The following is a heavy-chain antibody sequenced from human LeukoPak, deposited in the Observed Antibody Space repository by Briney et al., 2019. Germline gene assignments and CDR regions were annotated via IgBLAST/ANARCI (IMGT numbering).Heavy chain of an antibody. V-gene: IGHV3-23*01. CDR1: GFTFSSFG. CDR3: AKDVVTMIRGGYFDY. J-gene: IGHJ4*02. D-gene: IGHD3-22*01. CDR2: ISSTGGTA. Sequence: QPGGTLRLSCAASGFTFSSFGMSWVRQAPGKGLEWVSAISSTGGTAYYADSVKGRFTISRDNSKNTLYLQMNSLRAEDTAVYYCAKDVVTMIRGGYFDYWGQGTLVTVSS.